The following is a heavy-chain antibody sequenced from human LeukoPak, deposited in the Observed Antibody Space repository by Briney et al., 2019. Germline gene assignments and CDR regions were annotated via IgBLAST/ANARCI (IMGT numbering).Heavy chain of an antibody. J-gene: IGHJ4*02. D-gene: IGHD1-1*01. CDR1: GFTFSNYW. CDR3: AKGKLDPFDY. Sequence: GGSLRLSCAASGFTFSNYWMSWVRQAPGTGLEWVANIKQDGSEKYSVDSVKGRFTISRDNAENSLYLQMNSLRAEDTAVYYCAKGKLDPFDYWGQGTLVTVSS. V-gene: IGHV3-7*05. CDR2: IKQDGSEK.